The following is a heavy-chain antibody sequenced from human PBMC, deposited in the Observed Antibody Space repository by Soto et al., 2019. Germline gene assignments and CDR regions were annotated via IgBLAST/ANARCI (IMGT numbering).Heavy chain of an antibody. Sequence: GGSLRLSCAASGFTFSTYGMSWVRQAPGKGLEWVSGISVSDTSTYYADAVKGRFTISRDNSKNTLYLQMNTLRAEDTAVYYCATGNNWYKANWGQGTQVTVSS. V-gene: IGHV3-23*01. J-gene: IGHJ4*02. D-gene: IGHD6-13*01. CDR3: ATGNNWYKAN. CDR2: ISVSDTST. CDR1: GFTFSTYG.